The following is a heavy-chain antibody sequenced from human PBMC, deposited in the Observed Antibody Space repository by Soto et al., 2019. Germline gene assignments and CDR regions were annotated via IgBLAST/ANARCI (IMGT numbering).Heavy chain of an antibody. CDR3: ARAATGSYDILTGYVEYYFDY. V-gene: IGHV4-59*01. CDR1: GGSFSAYS. Sequence: SETLSLTCAVYGGSFSAYSWTWIRQPPGKGLEWIGYIYYSGSTNYNPSLKSRVTISVDTSKNQFSLKLSSVTAADTAVYYCARAATGSYDILTGYVEYYFDYWGQGTLVTVSS. CDR2: IYYSGST. J-gene: IGHJ4*02. D-gene: IGHD3-9*01.